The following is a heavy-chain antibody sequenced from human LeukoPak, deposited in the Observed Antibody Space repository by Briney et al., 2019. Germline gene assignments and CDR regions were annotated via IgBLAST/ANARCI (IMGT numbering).Heavy chain of an antibody. CDR1: CGYISSYY. V-gene: IGHV4-4*07. J-gene: IGHJ6*03. Sequence: SETLSLTCTVSCGYISSYYWSWIRQPAGKGLEWIGRIYTSGSTNYNPSLKSRVTMSVDTSKNQFSLRLSSVTAADTGVYYCARDVVEQQLAYYYYYYMDVWGKGTTVTVSS. D-gene: IGHD6-13*01. CDR2: IYTSGST. CDR3: ARDVVEQQLAYYYYYYMDV.